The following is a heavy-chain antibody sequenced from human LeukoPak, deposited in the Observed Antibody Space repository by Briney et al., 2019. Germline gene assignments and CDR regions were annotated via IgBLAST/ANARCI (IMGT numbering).Heavy chain of an antibody. Sequence: GESLKTSCKGSGYSFTNYWNDWVRQMPGKGLEGMGIIYPGDSNTRYSPSFQGQVTISADKSISTAYLQWSSLKASDTAIYFCARLGRSGLDCYYYGMDVWGQGTTVTVS. CDR1: GYSFTNYW. V-gene: IGHV5-51*01. CDR3: ARLGRSGLDCYYYGMDV. J-gene: IGHJ6*02. CDR2: IYPGDSNT. D-gene: IGHD1-26*01.